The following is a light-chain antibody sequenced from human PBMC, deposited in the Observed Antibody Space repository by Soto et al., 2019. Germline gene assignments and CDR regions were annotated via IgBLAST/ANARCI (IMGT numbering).Light chain of an antibody. CDR1: ELGDKY. Sequence: SYELTQPPSVSVSPGQTASITCSGDELGDKYACWYQQKPGQSPVLVIYQDNKRPSGIPERFSGSNSGNTATLSISGTQAMDEADYYCQAGDSSTVFGGGTKLTVL. CDR3: QAGDSSTV. V-gene: IGLV3-1*01. J-gene: IGLJ2*01. CDR2: QDN.